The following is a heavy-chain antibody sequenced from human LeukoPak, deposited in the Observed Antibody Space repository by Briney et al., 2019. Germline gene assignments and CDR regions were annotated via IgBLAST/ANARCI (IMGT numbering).Heavy chain of an antibody. CDR2: INTDGSST. V-gene: IGHV3-74*01. J-gene: IGHJ4*02. CDR3: ARGPYSSGWYEEKIDY. D-gene: IGHD6-19*01. Sequence: PGGSLRLFCAASGFTFRSYWMHWARHTPGKGLVWVSRINTDGSSTSHADSVKGRFTISRDNAKNTLYLQMNSLRAEDTAVYYCARGPYSSGWYEEKIDYWGQGTLVTVSS. CDR1: GFTFRSYW.